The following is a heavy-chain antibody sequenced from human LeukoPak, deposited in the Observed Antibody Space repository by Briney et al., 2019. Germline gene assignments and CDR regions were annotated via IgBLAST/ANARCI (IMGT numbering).Heavy chain of an antibody. J-gene: IGHJ6*03. D-gene: IGHD3-16*01. CDR1: GYTFTGYY. Sequence: GASVKVSCKASGYTFTGYYMHWVRQAPGQGLEWMGWINPNSGGTNYAQKFQGRVTMTRDTSISTAYMELSRLRSDDTAVYYCAREGGDHYYYYMDVWGKGTTVTVSS. V-gene: IGHV1-2*02. CDR2: INPNSGGT. CDR3: AREGGDHYYYYMDV.